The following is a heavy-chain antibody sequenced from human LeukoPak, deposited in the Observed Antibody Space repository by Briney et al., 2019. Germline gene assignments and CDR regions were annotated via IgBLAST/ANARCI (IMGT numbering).Heavy chain of an antibody. CDR3: AKDTSIGRYCTNGVCSPFDY. D-gene: IGHD2-8*01. V-gene: IGHV3-23*01. J-gene: IGHJ4*02. CDR1: GFTFSSYA. CDR2: INESGGST. Sequence: GGCLRLSCAASGFTFSSYAMSWVRQAPGKGLEWVSAINESGGSTYDADSVKGRFTISRDNSKNTLYLQMNSLRAEDTAVYYCAKDTSIGRYCTNGVCSPFDYWGQGTLVTVSS.